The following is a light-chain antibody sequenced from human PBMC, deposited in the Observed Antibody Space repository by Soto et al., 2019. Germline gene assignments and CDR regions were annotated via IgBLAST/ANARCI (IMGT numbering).Light chain of an antibody. J-gene: IGKJ1*01. V-gene: IGKV1-5*03. Sequence: DIQMTQSPSTLSASVGDRVTITCRASQSISSWLAWYQQKPGKAPKLLIYKASTLQSWVPSRFSGSGSGTEFTLAISSLQTDDSATYYCQQYNDNWTFGQGTKVEIK. CDR2: KAS. CDR1: QSISSW. CDR3: QQYNDNWT.